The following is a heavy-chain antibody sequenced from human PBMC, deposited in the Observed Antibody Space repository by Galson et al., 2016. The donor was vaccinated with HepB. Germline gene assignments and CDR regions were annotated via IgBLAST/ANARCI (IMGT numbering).Heavy chain of an antibody. Sequence: PALVKPTQTLTLTCTFSGFSLSTSAVGVGWIRQAPGKAPEWLAFIYWDDKEHYSPSLESRLTITKDTSQNQGVLTTTNMEPVDTGTDYCARGGGWLFDRWGQGTLVTVS. D-gene: IGHD6-19*01. CDR1: GFSLSTSAVG. CDR2: IYWDDKE. V-gene: IGHV2-5*02. J-gene: IGHJ4*02. CDR3: ARGGGWLFDR.